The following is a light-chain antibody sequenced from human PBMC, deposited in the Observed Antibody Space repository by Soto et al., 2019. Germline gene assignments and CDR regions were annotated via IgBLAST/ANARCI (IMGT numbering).Light chain of an antibody. CDR1: QSVSNS. CDR3: QQYGNSYT. J-gene: IGKJ2*01. Sequence: EIVLTQSPGTLSLSPGERATLSCRASQSVSNSLAWYQQKLGQAPRLLIYGASSRATGIPDRFSGSGSGTDFTLTISGLEPEDVAVYYCQQYGNSYTFGQGTKLGIK. V-gene: IGKV3-20*01. CDR2: GAS.